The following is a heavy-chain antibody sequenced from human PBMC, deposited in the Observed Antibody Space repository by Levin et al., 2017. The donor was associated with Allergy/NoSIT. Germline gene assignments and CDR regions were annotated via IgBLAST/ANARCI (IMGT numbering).Heavy chain of an antibody. D-gene: IGHD3-16*01. CDR1: GYTFNNYY. CDR2: VYPSRDHT. V-gene: IGHV1-46*02. Sequence: ASVKVSCKASGYTFNNYYIHWVRQAPGQGLEWMGTVYPSRDHTDPAQKFLGRVTMTRDTSTSTVYMELRSLTSEDTAMYYCVRETPKQGDFEYWGQGALVTVSS. J-gene: IGHJ4*02. CDR3: VRETPKQGDFEY.